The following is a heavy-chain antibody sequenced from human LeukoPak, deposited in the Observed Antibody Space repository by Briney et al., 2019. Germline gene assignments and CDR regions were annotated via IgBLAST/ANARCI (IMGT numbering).Heavy chain of an antibody. V-gene: IGHV3-30-3*01. CDR1: GFTFSSYA. CDR2: ISYDGSNK. CDR3: ARVQSSSGWYFDY. D-gene: IGHD6-19*01. J-gene: IGHJ4*02. Sequence: PGRSLRLSCAASGFTFSSYAMHWVRQAPGKGLEWVAVISYDGSNKYYADSVKGRFTISRDNSKNTLYLQMNSLRAEDTAVYYCARVQSSSGWYFDYWGQGTLVTVSS.